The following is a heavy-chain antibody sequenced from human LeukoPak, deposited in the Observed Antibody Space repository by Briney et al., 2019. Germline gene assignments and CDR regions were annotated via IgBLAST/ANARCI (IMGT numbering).Heavy chain of an antibody. CDR2: IWSDGSNK. Sequence: GRSLRLSCAASGFTFSGYPIHWVRQAPGKGLEWVAVIWSDGSNKNYADSVKGRFTISRDNSKNTLYLQMNSLRAEDTAVYYCAKMRGIQLWLLSYFDYWGQGTLVTVSS. V-gene: IGHV3-33*06. CDR1: GFTFSGYP. J-gene: IGHJ4*02. D-gene: IGHD5-18*01. CDR3: AKMRGIQLWLLSYFDY.